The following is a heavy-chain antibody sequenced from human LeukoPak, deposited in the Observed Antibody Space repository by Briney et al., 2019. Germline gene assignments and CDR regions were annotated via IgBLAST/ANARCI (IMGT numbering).Heavy chain of an antibody. CDR1: GFTFSSYT. Sequence: GGSLRLSCAASGFTFSSYTMKWVRQAPGKGLEWVSSISSSSTYIYYADSVKGRFTISRDNAKNSLYLQMNSLRAEDTAVYYCAREQIAVAVRGGFDIWGQGTMVTVSS. V-gene: IGHV3-21*01. J-gene: IGHJ3*02. CDR2: ISSSSTYI. D-gene: IGHD6-19*01. CDR3: AREQIAVAVRGGFDI.